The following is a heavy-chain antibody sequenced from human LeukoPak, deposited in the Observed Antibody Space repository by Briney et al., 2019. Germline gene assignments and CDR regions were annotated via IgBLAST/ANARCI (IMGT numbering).Heavy chain of an antibody. Sequence: ASVKDSCKACGYTFTSYYRHWLGHAPGQGLEWMGWINPNSGDTKYAQNFQGRVTMTRDTSISTAYMELSSLRSDDTAMYYCAKDGWRDSTSYNKWFDPWGQGTLVTVSS. CDR3: AKDGWRDSTSYNKWFDP. CDR1: GYTFTSYY. CDR2: INPNSGDT. J-gene: IGHJ5*02. D-gene: IGHD3-10*01. V-gene: IGHV1-2*02.